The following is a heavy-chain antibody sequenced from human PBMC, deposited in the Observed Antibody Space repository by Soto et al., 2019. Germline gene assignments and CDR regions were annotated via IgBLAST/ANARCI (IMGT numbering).Heavy chain of an antibody. Sequence: GGSLRLSCAASGFTFSSYGMHWVRQAPGKGLEWVAVISYDGSNKYYADSVKGRFTISRDNSKNTLYLQMNSLRAEDTAVYYCAKGVGTSRPNIVATIAGYFDYWGQGTLVTVSS. CDR1: GFTFSSYG. J-gene: IGHJ4*02. V-gene: IGHV3-30*18. CDR3: AKGVGTSRPNIVATIAGYFDY. D-gene: IGHD5-12*01. CDR2: ISYDGSNK.